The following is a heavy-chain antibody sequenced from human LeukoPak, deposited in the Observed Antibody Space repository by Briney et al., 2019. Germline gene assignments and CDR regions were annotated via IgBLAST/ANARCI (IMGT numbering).Heavy chain of an antibody. CDR2: IYTSGST. D-gene: IGHD3-22*01. CDR1: GGSISSGSYY. V-gene: IGHV4-61*02. Sequence: SETLSLTCTVSGGSISSGSYYWSWIRQPAGKGLEWIGRIYTSGSTNYNPSLKSRVTISVDTSKNQFSLKLSSVTAADTAVYYCARSLGTMIVVVTHNWFDPWGQRTLVTVSS. J-gene: IGHJ5*02. CDR3: ARSLGTMIVVVTHNWFDP.